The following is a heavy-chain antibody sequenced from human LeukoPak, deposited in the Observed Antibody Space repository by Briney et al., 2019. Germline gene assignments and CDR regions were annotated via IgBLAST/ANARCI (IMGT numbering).Heavy chain of an antibody. Sequence: PGRSLRLSCAASGFTFSSYWMHWVRQAPGKGLVWVSRINSDGSSTSYADSVKGRFTISRDNAKNTLYLQMNSLRAGDTAVYYCARDTDTVTTILDYWGQGTLVTVSS. V-gene: IGHV3-74*01. CDR2: INSDGSST. J-gene: IGHJ4*02. CDR1: GFTFSSYW. D-gene: IGHD4-17*01. CDR3: ARDTDTVTTILDY.